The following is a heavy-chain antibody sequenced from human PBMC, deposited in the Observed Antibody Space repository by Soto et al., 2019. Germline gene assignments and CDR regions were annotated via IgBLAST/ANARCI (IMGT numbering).Heavy chain of an antibody. CDR1: GGTFNTYA. CDR2: ISPMFGAA. Sequence: QVKLVQSGAEMKKPGSSVKVSCQSSGGTFNTYAMNWVRQAPGQGPEWMGDISPMFGAAKYAPKVQGRVTITADESTGTSYMQLSSLTSEDTALYFCAREVQVHTPAFVYWGQGTRVTVSS. CDR3: AREVQVHTPAFVY. V-gene: IGHV1-69*19. J-gene: IGHJ4*02. D-gene: IGHD3-10*01.